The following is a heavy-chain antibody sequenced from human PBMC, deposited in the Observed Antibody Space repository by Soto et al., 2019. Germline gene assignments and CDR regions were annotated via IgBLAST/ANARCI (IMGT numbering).Heavy chain of an antibody. J-gene: IGHJ6*02. CDR2: IIPIFGTA. Sequence: VKVSCKASGGTFSSYAISWVRQAPGQGLEWMGGIIPIFGTANYAQKFQGRVTITADKSTSTAYMELSSLRSEDTAVYYCASQRVQTPYYYCYYGMDVWGQGTTVTVSS. CDR1: GGTFSSYA. CDR3: ASQRVQTPYYYCYYGMDV. V-gene: IGHV1-69*06.